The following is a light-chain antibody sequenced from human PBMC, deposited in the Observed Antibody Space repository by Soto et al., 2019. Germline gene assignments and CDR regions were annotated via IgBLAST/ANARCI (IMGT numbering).Light chain of an antibody. Sequence: DIQMTQSPSSLAASVGDRITITCRASQSISRYINWYQHKPGKAPKLRINAASSLERGVPSRFSGGGSGTDFTLNISSLQPDDFATYYCQQNYRATPWTFGQGTKVEVK. CDR3: QQNYRATPWT. CDR1: QSISRY. V-gene: IGKV1-39*01. J-gene: IGKJ1*01. CDR2: AAS.